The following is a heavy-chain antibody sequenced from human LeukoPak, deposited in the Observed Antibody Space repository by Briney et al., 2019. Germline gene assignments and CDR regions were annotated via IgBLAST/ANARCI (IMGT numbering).Heavy chain of an antibody. J-gene: IGHJ4*02. V-gene: IGHV3-30*18. CDR1: GFTFSSYG. Sequence: GGSPRLSCAASGFTFSSYGMHWVRQAPGTGLEWVAVISYDGSNKYYADSVKGRFTISRDNSKNTLYLQMNSLRAEDTAVYYCAKDQYYDSSGYGDYWGQGTLVTVSS. D-gene: IGHD3-22*01. CDR3: AKDQYYDSSGYGDY. CDR2: ISYDGSNK.